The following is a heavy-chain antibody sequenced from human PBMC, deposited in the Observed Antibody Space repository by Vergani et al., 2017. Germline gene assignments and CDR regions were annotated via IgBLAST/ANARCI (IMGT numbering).Heavy chain of an antibody. J-gene: IGHJ4*02. V-gene: IGHV1-3*01. Sequence: QVQLVQSGAEVKKPGSSVKVSCKASGGTFSSYAISWVRQAPGQRLEWMGWINAGNGNTKYSQKFQGRVTITRDTSASTAYMELSSLRSEDTAVYYCATGLYDYKTPDVFDYWGQGTLVTVSS. D-gene: IGHD4-11*01. CDR1: GGTFSSYA. CDR2: INAGNGNT. CDR3: ATGLYDYKTPDVFDY.